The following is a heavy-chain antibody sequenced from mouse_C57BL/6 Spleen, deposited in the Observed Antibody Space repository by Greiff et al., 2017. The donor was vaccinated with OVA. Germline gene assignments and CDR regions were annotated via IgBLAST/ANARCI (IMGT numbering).Heavy chain of an antibody. CDR2: IYPGRGRT. D-gene: IGHD2-1*01. J-gene: IGHJ3*01. CDR3: ARDYGKYLAWFAY. Sequence: QVQLQQPGAELVNPGASVKMSCPASGYTFTSYWITWVTPRPGQGLEWIGDIYPGRGRTYYNETFTIKATLPVDPSSSTASIQLSNLTSKDSAVYDCARDYGKYLAWFAYWGQGTLVTVSA. V-gene: IGHV1-55*01. CDR1: GYTFTSYW.